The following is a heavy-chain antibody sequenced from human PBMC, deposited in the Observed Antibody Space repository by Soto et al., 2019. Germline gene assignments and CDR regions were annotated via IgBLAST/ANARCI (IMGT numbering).Heavy chain of an antibody. V-gene: IGHV2-5*02. Sequence: SGPTLVNPTQTLTLTCTFSAFSLSTGGVGVGWIRQPPGKALEWLALIYWDDDKRYSPSLRSRLTITKDTSKNQVVLTMTNMDPVDTATYYCIQSRCGGDCLQSYASYYHYRLAVWGQGTTVTVSS. J-gene: IGHJ6*02. CDR2: IYWDDDK. D-gene: IGHD2-21*02. CDR1: AFSLSTGGVG. CDR3: IQSRCGGDCLQSYASYYHYRLAV.